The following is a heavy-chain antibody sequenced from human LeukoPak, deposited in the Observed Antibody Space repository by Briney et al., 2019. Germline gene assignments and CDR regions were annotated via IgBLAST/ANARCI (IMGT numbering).Heavy chain of an antibody. J-gene: IGHJ4*02. CDR1: GYTFSSYA. V-gene: IGHV1-3*01. CDR2: INAGNSNT. D-gene: IGHD2-15*01. CDR3: AIHCSGGSCSRSYYFGY. Sequence: GASVKVSCKASGYTFSSYAMHWVRQAPGQRLEWMGWINAGNSNTKYSQKFQDRITFISDTSASTAYMELSSLRSEDTAVYYCAIHCSGGSCSRSYYFGYWGQGTLVTVSS.